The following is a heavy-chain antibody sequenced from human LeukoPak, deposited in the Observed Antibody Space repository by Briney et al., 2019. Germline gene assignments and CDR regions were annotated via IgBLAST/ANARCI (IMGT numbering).Heavy chain of an antibody. V-gene: IGHV1-2*02. CDR2: INTNSGGP. J-gene: IGHJ4*02. CDR1: GYTFTDFY. CDR3: ARGREVAGTVSY. Sequence: ASVKVSCKTSGYTFTDFYVHWLRQAPGQGLEWMGWINTNSGGPNYPQKFQGRVTMTRETSSSTAYMELSRLRFDDSAVYYCARGREVAGTVSYWGQGTLVTVSS. D-gene: IGHD6-19*01.